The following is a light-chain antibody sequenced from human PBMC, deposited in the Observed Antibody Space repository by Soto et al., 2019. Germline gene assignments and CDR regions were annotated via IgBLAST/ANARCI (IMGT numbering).Light chain of an antibody. V-gene: IGKV3-15*01. Sequence: IVITPSPATLSVSPGERATLSFRASQSVSSNLAWYQQKPCQAPRLLIYGASTRATGIPARFSGSGSGTEFTLTISSLQSEDFAVYYCQQYNNWPRTFGQGTKVEIK. CDR3: QQYNNWPRT. CDR2: GAS. CDR1: QSVSSN. J-gene: IGKJ1*01.